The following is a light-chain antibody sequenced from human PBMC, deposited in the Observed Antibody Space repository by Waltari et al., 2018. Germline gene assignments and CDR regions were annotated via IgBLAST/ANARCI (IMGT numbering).Light chain of an antibody. V-gene: IGLV1-47*01. CDR3: AAWDDSLSGWV. CDR1: SSNIGSNY. J-gene: IGLJ3*02. CDR2: RNN. Sequence: QPPSASGTPGQRVTISCSGSSSNIGSNYVYWYQQLPGTAPKLLIYRNNQRPSGVPDRFSGSKSGTSASLAISGLRSEDEADYYCAAWDDSLSGWVFGGGTKLTVL.